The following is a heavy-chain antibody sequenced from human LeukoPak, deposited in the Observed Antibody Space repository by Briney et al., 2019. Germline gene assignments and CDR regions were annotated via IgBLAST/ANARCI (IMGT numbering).Heavy chain of an antibody. CDR1: GYTFTVYF. J-gene: IGHJ4*02. CDR2: IDPNSGGT. CDR3: ARELNYDSSGYYFDY. D-gene: IGHD3-22*01. V-gene: IGHV1-2*02. Sequence: ASVKVSCKASGYTFTVYFMHWVRQAPGQGLEWMGWIDPNSGGTNYAQKFQGRVTMTRDTSISTAYMELSRLRSDDTAVYYCARELNYDSSGYYFDYWGQGTLVTVSS.